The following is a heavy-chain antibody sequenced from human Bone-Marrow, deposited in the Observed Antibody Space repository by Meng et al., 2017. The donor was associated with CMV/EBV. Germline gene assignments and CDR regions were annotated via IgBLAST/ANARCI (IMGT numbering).Heavy chain of an antibody. CDR1: GGSFSGYY. CDR2: INHSGST. D-gene: IGHD2-2*01. CDR3: ARGWQYQLPPYFDY. Sequence: GSLRLSCAVHGGSFSGYYWNWIRRPPGKGLEWIGEINHSGSTNYNPSLKSRVTISVDTSKNQFSLKLSSVTAADTAVYYCARGWQYQLPPYFDYWGQGTLVTVSS. V-gene: IGHV4-34*01. J-gene: IGHJ4*02.